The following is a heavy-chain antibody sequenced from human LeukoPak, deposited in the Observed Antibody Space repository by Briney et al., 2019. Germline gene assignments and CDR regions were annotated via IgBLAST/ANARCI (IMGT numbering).Heavy chain of an antibody. J-gene: IGHJ4*02. CDR1: GYTFSSVG. CDR2: ICVDTGNT. D-gene: IGHD2-2*01. CDR3: ATDPIVVVPAAMGY. Sequence: ASVKVSCKASGYTFSSVGISWVREAPGQGLEWMGWICVDTGNTNYAQKLQGRVTMTEDTSTDTAYMELSSLRSEDTAVYYCATDPIVVVPAAMGYWGQGTLVTVSS. V-gene: IGHV1-18*01.